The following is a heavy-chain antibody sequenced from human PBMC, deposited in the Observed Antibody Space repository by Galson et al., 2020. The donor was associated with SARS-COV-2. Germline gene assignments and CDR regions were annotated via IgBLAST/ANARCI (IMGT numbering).Heavy chain of an antibody. V-gene: IGHV3-15*01. J-gene: IGHJ6*04. D-gene: IGHD4-17*01. Sequence: GGSLRLSCAASGITFTYAYMSWVRQAPGKGLEWVGRIKTKLDGGTADYAAPVKGRFTISRDDSKNTLYLQMNSLTTEDTAVYYCTADDGTYGNYYVMDVWGKGTTVSVSS. CDR2: IKTKLDGGTA. CDR1: GITFTYAY. CDR3: TADDGTYGNYYVMDV.